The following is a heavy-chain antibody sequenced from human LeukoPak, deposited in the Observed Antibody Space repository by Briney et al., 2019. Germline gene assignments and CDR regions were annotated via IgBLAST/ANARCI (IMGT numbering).Heavy chain of an antibody. CDR3: ARDKDDSTGTTFYFDY. D-gene: IGHD1-1*01. Sequence: KPSQTLSLTCAISGDSVSSNSATWNWIRQSPSRGLEWLGRTYYRTKWYNDYAVSVKSRITINPDTSRNQFSLQLTSVTPEDTAVYYCARDKDDSTGTTFYFDYWGQGTLVTVSS. J-gene: IGHJ4*02. V-gene: IGHV6-1*01. CDR2: TYYRTKWYN. CDR1: GDSVSSNSAT.